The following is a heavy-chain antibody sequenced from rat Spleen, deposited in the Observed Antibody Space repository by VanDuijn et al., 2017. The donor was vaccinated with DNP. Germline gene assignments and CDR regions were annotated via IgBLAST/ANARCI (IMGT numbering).Heavy chain of an antibody. V-gene: IGHV5-25*01. D-gene: IGHD1-12*02. CDR1: GFTFSDYY. Sequence: EVQLVESGGGLVQPGRSLKLSCAASGFTFSDYYMAWVRQAPTKGLEWVASVPSSGGSTYYPDSVKGRFTISRDNAKSTLYLQMDSLRSEDTATYYCARSYYYDGSYSSPFSYWGQGTLVTVSS. J-gene: IGHJ3*01. CDR3: ARSYYYDGSYSSPFSY. CDR2: VPSSGGST.